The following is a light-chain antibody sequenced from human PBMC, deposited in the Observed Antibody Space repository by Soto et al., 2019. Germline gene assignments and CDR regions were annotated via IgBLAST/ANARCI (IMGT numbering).Light chain of an antibody. Sequence: QSALTQPPSASGYPGQSVTISCTGTSSDVGGYNYVSWYQQHPGKAPKLMIYEVTKRPSGVPDRFSGSKSGNTASLTVSGLQAEDEADYYCSSYAGRNNFVFGTGTKVTVL. V-gene: IGLV2-8*01. CDR2: EVT. J-gene: IGLJ1*01. CDR1: SSDVGGYNY. CDR3: SSYAGRNNFV.